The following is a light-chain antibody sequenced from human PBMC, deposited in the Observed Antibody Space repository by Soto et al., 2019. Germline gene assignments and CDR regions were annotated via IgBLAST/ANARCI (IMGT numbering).Light chain of an antibody. CDR2: AAS. J-gene: IGKJ2*01. CDR3: QQSYSTPRT. CDR1: QSISSY. V-gene: IGKV1-39*01. Sequence: DIQMTQSPSSLSASVGDRVTITCRASQSISSYLNWYQQKPGKAPKLLIYAASSLQSGGPSRFSGSGSGTDFTLTISSLQPEDFATYYCQQSYSTPRTFCQGTKLEIK.